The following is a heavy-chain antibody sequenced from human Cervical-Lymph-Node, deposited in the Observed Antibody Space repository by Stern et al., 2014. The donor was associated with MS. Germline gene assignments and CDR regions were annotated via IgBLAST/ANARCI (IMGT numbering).Heavy chain of an antibody. J-gene: IGHJ5*02. D-gene: IGHD6-13*01. Sequence: QVQLVQSGAEVTKPWSSGKASCKASGGTFSKFPSSWVRQAPGQGLEWMGGIFPVFGTPTYAQEFRGRVTITADVSTSTVYMELSSLRSDDTAVYYCALSSETSDRWYSLGYDLWGQGTLVTVSS. CDR2: IFPVFGTP. CDR1: GGTFSKFP. CDR3: ALSSETSDRWYSLGYDL. V-gene: IGHV1-69*01.